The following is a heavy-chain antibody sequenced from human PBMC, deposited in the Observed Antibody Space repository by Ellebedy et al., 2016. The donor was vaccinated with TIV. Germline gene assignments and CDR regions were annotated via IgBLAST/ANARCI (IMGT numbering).Heavy chain of an antibody. Sequence: GESLKISCEASGFTFITYAMGWVRQAPGKGLEWVSVISGSGGASYYADSVKGRFGISRDNSKNTLYLQMNGLRAEDTAIYYCVKNSGSGSWDNWFDPWGQGVLVTVSS. CDR1: GFTFITYA. J-gene: IGHJ5*02. CDR3: VKNSGSGSWDNWFDP. V-gene: IGHV3-23*01. CDR2: ISGSGGAS. D-gene: IGHD3-10*01.